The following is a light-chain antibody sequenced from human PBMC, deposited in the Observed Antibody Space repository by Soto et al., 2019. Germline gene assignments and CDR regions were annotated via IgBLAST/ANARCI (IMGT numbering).Light chain of an antibody. CDR2: DAS. V-gene: IGKV3-11*01. Sequence: DIVKTESPATLSVSPGERATLSCRASQTIGAYLAWYQHKPGQAPRLLIFDASHRASGVPPRFSGSGSGTDFTLTISSLEPEDFAIYYCQQRSYWPQYTLGQGTRLEIK. J-gene: IGKJ5*01. CDR1: QTIGAY. CDR3: QQRSYWPQYT.